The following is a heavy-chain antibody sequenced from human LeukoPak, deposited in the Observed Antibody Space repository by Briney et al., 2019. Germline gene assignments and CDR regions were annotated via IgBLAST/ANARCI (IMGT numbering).Heavy chain of an antibody. V-gene: IGHV3-21*01. CDR2: ISSSSSYI. CDR3: ARGIAVAASFDY. Sequence: PGGSLRLSCAASGFTFSSYSMNWVRQAPGKGLEWVSSISSSSSYIYCADSVKGRFTISRDNAKNSLYLQMNSLRAEDTAVYYCARGIAVAASFDYWGQGTLVTVSS. J-gene: IGHJ4*02. D-gene: IGHD6-19*01. CDR1: GFTFSSYS.